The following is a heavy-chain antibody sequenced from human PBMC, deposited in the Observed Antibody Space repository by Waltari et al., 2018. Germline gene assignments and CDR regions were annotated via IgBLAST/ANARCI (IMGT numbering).Heavy chain of an antibody. V-gene: IGHV1-69*13. CDR2: SIPIFGTA. D-gene: IGHD3-3*01. CDR3: ARIRVVISYYYYGMDV. CDR1: GGTFSSYA. Sequence: QVQLVQSGAEVKKPGSSVKVSCKASGGTFSSYAISWVRQAPGQGLEWMGGSIPIFGTANYEQKFQGRVTITADESTSTAYMELSSLRSEETAVYYCARIRVVISYYYYGMDVWGQGTTVTVSS. J-gene: IGHJ6*02.